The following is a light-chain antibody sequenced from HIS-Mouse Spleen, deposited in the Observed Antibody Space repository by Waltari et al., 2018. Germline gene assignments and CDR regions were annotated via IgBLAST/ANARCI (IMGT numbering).Light chain of an antibody. J-gene: IGKJ4*01. CDR1: QDISNY. Sequence: DIQMTQSPSSLSASVRDRVTITCQASQDISNYLNWYQQKPGKAPKLLIYDASNLETGVASRFSGSGSGTDFTFTISSLQPEDIATYYCQQYDNLPPLTFGGGTKVEIK. CDR3: QQYDNLPPLT. CDR2: DAS. V-gene: IGKV1-33*01.